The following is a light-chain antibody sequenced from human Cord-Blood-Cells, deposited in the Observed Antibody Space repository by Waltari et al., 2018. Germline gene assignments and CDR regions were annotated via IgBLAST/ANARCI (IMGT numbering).Light chain of an antibody. V-gene: IGKV3-11*01. Sequence: EIVLTQSPATLSLSPGETATLSCRASQSVSSYLAWYQQKPGQAPRLLIYVASNRATGIPARFSGSGSGTDFTLTISSLEPEDFAVYYCQQRSNWPRYSFGQGTKLEIK. CDR2: VAS. CDR1: QSVSSY. CDR3: QQRSNWPRYS. J-gene: IGKJ2*03.